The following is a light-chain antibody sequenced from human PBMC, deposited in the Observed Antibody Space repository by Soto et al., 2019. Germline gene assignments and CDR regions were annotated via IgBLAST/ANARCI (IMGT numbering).Light chain of an antibody. CDR2: DAS. CDR1: QSVSSY. V-gene: IGKV3-11*01. Sequence: EIVLTQSPATLSLSPGERATLSCRASQSVSSYLAWYQQKPGQAPRLLIYDASNRATGIPARFSGSGSGTDFTLTISSLEPEDFAVYYCQQRSNWPPGYTFGQGTKLKIK. J-gene: IGKJ2*01. CDR3: QQRSNWPPGYT.